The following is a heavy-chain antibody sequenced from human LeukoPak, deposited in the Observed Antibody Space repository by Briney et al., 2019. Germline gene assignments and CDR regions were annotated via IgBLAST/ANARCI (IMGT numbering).Heavy chain of an antibody. V-gene: IGHV3-48*01. CDR2: ISSSSSTI. CDR3: ARGGTPYYFDY. Sequence: PGGSLRLSCAASGFTFSSYSMNWVRQAPGKGLEWVSYISSSSSTIYYADSVKGRFTISRDNAKNSLYLQMNSLRAEDTAVYYCARGGTPYYFDYWGQGTLVTVSS. D-gene: IGHD1-1*01. J-gene: IGHJ4*02. CDR1: GFTFSSYS.